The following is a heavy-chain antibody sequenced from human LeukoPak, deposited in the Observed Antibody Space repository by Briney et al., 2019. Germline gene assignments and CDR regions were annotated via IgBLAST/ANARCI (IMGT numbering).Heavy chain of an antibody. Sequence: GGSLRLSCAASGFTVSSNYMSWVRQAPGKGLEWVSVIYSGGSTYYADSVKGRFTISRDNSKNTLYLQMNSLRAEDTAVYYCARGIVATICFDYWGQGTLVTVSS. D-gene: IGHD5-12*01. CDR3: ARGIVATICFDY. CDR2: IYSGGST. J-gene: IGHJ4*02. V-gene: IGHV3-53*01. CDR1: GFTVSSNY.